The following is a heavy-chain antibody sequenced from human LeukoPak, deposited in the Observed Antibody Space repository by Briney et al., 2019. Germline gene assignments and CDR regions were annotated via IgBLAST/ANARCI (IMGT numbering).Heavy chain of an antibody. CDR2: ISYDGSNK. J-gene: IGHJ6*02. CDR3: AKCIVGATRYYYYGMDV. V-gene: IGHV3-30*18. Sequence: GGSLRLSCAASGFTFSSYGMHWVRQAPGKGLEWVAVISYDGSNKYYADSVKGRFTISRDNSKNTLYLQMNSLRAEDTAVYYCAKCIVGATRYYYYGMDVWGQGTTVTVSS. CDR1: GFTFSSYG. D-gene: IGHD1-26*01.